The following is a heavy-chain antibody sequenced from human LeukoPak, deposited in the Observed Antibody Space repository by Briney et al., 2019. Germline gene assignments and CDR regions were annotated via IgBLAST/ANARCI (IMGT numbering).Heavy chain of an antibody. J-gene: IGHJ4*02. CDR2: ISGSGGSA. Sequence: GGSLRLSCAASGFTFSSYAMNWVRQAPGKGLEWGSGISGSGGSADYADSVKGRFTIFRDNSENTLYLQMNSLRAEDTAVYYCARGQGAYCSGGSCYLVYWGQGTLVTVSS. CDR1: GFTFSSYA. CDR3: ARGQGAYCSGGSCYLVY. V-gene: IGHV3-23*01. D-gene: IGHD2-15*01.